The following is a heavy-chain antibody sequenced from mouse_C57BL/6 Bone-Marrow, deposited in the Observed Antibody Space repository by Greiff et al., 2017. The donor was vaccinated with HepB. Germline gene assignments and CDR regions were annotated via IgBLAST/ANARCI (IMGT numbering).Heavy chain of an antibody. D-gene: IGHD3-3*01. Sequence: QVQLQQPGAELVKPGASVKLSCKASGYTFTSYWMHWVKQRPGQGLEWIGMIHPNSGSTNYNEKFKSKATLTVDKSSSTAYMQLSSLTSEDSAVYYCARDPGVGHRVAWFAYWGQGTLVTVSA. V-gene: IGHV1-64*01. J-gene: IGHJ3*01. CDR1: GYTFTSYW. CDR3: ARDPGVGHRVAWFAY. CDR2: IHPNSGST.